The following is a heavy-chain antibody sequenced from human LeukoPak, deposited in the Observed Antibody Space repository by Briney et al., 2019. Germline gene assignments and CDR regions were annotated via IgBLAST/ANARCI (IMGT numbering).Heavy chain of an antibody. V-gene: IGHV4-61*08. CDR2: IYYSGST. J-gene: IGHJ4*02. CDR3: ARGNSYAHFDY. Sequence: SETLSLTCSVSGGSISSVDYYWSWIRQPPGKGLEWIGYIYYSGSTNYNPSLKSRVTISVDTSKNQFSLKLSSVTAADTAVYYCARGNSYAHFDYWGQGTLVTVSS. CDR1: GGSISSVDYY. D-gene: IGHD5-18*01.